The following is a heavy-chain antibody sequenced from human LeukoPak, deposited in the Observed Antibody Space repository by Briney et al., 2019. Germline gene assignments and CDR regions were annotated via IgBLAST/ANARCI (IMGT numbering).Heavy chain of an antibody. D-gene: IGHD6-19*01. CDR2: SYDTWGR. CDR3: ARGWQWLVRGTFDY. V-gene: IGHV4-4*07. CDR1: DVSFVDNYF. J-gene: IGHJ4*02. Sequence: SETLSLTCTVSDVSFVDNYFCTWIRQPAGRGLEWIGRSYDTWGRDKNPTLRGRVDISVDTSKNQFSLKLSSVTAADTAVYYCARGWQWLVRGTFDYWGQGTLVTVSS.